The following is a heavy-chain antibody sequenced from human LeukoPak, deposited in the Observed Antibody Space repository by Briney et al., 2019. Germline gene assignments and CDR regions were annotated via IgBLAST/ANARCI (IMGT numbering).Heavy chain of an antibody. CDR3: AKDPEPYGSGSYYFDY. J-gene: IGHJ4*02. D-gene: IGHD3-10*01. Sequence: GGSLRLSCAASGFTFSSYAMSWVRQAPGKGLEWVSAISGSGGSTYYADSVKGRFTISRDNSKNTLYLQMNSLRAEDTAVYYCAKDPEPYGSGSYYFDYWGQGTLVTVSS. CDR2: ISGSGGST. V-gene: IGHV3-23*01. CDR1: GFTFSSYA.